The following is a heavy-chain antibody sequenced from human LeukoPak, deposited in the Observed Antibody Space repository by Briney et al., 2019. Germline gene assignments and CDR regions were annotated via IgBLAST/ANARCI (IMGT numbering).Heavy chain of an antibody. CDR3: ARSRQEYYYGMDV. CDR2: IYYSGRT. J-gene: IGHJ6*02. V-gene: IGHV4-59*01. Sequence: SESLSLTCTVSGDSISGYYWSWIRQPPGKGLEWLGYIYYSGRTDYNPSLKSRVTISEDTSKNQFSLKLNSVTAVDTAMYYCARSRQEYYYGMDVWGQGTTVTVSS. CDR1: GDSISGYY.